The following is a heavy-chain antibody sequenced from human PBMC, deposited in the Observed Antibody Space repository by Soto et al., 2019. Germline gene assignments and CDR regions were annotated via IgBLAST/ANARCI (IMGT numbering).Heavy chain of an antibody. D-gene: IGHD5-12*01. CDR2: ISGSGGST. V-gene: IGHV3-23*01. CDR1: GFTFSIYA. Sequence: EVQLLESGGGLVRPGGSLSLSCAASGFTFSIYAMSWVRQAPGKGLEWVSGISGSGGSTYYADSVKGRCTISRDNSKNTLYVQMNSLRAEDTAVYYCAKGVVTTKMYYFDYLGQGTLVTVSS. J-gene: IGHJ4*02. CDR3: AKGVVTTKMYYFDY.